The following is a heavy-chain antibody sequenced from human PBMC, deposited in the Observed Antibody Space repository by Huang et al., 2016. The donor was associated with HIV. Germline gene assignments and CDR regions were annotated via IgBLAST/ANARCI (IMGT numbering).Heavy chain of an antibody. D-gene: IGHD5-18*01. CDR1: GFPFNNHA. CDR3: ARAKDTWDAYDI. CDR2: ISNDGSNN. Sequence: QVQLVESGGGVVQPGRSLRLSCAASGFPFNNHAMHWVRQAPGKGVDGVEVISNDGSNNYDADSVKGRFTISRDSSKSTLFLHRTSLRTEDTAVYYCARAKDTWDAYDIWGQGTMVSVSS. V-gene: IGHV3-30-3*01. J-gene: IGHJ3*02.